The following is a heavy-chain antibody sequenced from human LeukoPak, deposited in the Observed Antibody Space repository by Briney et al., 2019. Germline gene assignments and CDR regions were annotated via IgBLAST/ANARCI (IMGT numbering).Heavy chain of an antibody. CDR3: ARDNPYGEDY. Sequence: SETLSLTCTVSGGSISSGGYCWSWIRQHPGKGLEWIGYIYYSGSTYYNPSLKSRVTISVDTSKSQFSLKLSSVIAADTAVYYCARDNPYGEDYWGQGTLVTVSS. D-gene: IGHD4-17*01. J-gene: IGHJ4*02. CDR2: IYYSGST. V-gene: IGHV4-31*03. CDR1: GGSISSGGYC.